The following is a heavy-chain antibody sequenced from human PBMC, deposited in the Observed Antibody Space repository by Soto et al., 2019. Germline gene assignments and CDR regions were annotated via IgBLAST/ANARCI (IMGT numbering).Heavy chain of an antibody. D-gene: IGHD3-16*01. CDR3: AVYRSPNYVKYFDL. Sequence: GGYPRISCAASGFSFKDYYMTWMRQTPEKGLEWISTITSSGGNAYYAASVKGRVTISRDTAHNSLYLQMSGLRAEDTALYYCAVYRSPNYVKYFDLCGQATLVSVAS. V-gene: IGHV3-11*01. J-gene: IGHJ5*02. CDR2: ITSSGGNA. CDR1: GFSFKDYY.